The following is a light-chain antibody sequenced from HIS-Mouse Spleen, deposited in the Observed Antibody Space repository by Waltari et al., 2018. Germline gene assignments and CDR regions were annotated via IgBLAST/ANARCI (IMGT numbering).Light chain of an antibody. J-gene: IGLJ3*02. CDR3: SSYTSSSNWV. V-gene: IGLV2-14*03. CDR2: DVS. Sequence: QSALTQPASVSGSPGQSITISCTGTSSDVGGYNYVSWYQQHPGKAPKLMIYDVSNRASGVSNRVSGSKPGNEASLTISGLQAEDEADYYCSSYTSSSNWVFGGGTKLTVL. CDR1: SSDVGGYNY.